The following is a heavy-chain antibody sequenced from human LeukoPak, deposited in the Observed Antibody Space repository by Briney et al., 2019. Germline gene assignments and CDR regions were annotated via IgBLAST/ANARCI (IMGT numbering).Heavy chain of an antibody. V-gene: IGHV4-61*02. Sequence: PSETLSLTCTVSGNSISSGDNYWSWIRQPAGKGLEWIGRIYTSGSTNYNPSLKSRVTISGDTSKNQFSLRLSSVAAADTAVYYCARASYSYDINGWVPFDYWGQGTLVTVSS. CDR1: GNSISSGDNY. CDR3: ARASYSYDINGWVPFDY. D-gene: IGHD3-22*01. CDR2: IYTSGST. J-gene: IGHJ4*02.